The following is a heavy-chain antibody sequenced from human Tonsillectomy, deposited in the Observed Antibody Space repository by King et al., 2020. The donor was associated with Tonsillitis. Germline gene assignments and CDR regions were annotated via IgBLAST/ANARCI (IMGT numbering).Heavy chain of an antibody. Sequence: VQLVESGGGLVQPGGSLKLSCAASGFTFSGSAMHWVRQASGKGLAWLGRIRRKPNSYATAYAASLKGRCTISRDDSKNTADLQMNSLKTEDTAVYYCTRGRFDVLSGFTDYWGQGTLVTVSS. CDR2: IRRKPNSYAT. V-gene: IGHV3-73*02. D-gene: IGHD3-9*01. CDR3: TRGRFDVLSGFTDY. J-gene: IGHJ4*02. CDR1: GFTFSGSA.